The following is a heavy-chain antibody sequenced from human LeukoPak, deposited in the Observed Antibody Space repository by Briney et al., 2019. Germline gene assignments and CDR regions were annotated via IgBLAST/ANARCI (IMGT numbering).Heavy chain of an antibody. D-gene: IGHD3-10*01. CDR3: ARSITMIRGIHDAFDI. J-gene: IGHJ3*02. CDR2: VSPYSGST. V-gene: IGHV1-18*01. CDR1: GYTFSSYG. Sequence: ASVKVSCKASGYTFSSYGISWVRQAPGQGLEWVGWVSPYSGSTNYAQKVQGRVTMTTDTSTSTVYMELRSLRSDDTAVYYCARSITMIRGIHDAFDIWGQGTMVTVSS.